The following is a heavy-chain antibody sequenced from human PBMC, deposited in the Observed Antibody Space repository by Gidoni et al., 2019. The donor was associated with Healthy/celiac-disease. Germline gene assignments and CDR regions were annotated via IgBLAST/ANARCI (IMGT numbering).Heavy chain of an antibody. Sequence: MGWISAYNGNTNYAQKLQGRVTMTTDTSTSTAYMELRSLRSDDTAVYYCAREGPRYSGSPPGWYWGQGTLVTVSS. V-gene: IGHV1-18*01. J-gene: IGHJ4*02. D-gene: IGHD1-26*01. CDR3: AREGPRYSGSPPGWY. CDR2: ISAYNGNT.